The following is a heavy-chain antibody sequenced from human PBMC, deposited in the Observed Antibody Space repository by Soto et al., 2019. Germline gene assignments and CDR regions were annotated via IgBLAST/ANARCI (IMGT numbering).Heavy chain of an antibody. CDR3: TRGGGYSGYDPFDY. J-gene: IGHJ4*02. D-gene: IGHD5-12*01. Sequence: EVQLVESGGDLVQPGGSLRLSCAASGFSFSIFWMHWVRQAPGKGLVWVSSINGGGSSADYADSVKGRFTFSRDNAKNTVYLQMNSLRAEDTAVYYCTRGGGYSGYDPFDYWGQGTRVTVSS. V-gene: IGHV3-74*01. CDR1: GFSFSIFW. CDR2: INGGGSSA.